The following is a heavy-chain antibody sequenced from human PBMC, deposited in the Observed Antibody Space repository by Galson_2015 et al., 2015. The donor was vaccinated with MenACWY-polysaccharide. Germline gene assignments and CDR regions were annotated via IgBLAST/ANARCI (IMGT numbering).Heavy chain of an antibody. V-gene: IGHV3-74*01. D-gene: IGHD2-8*01. CDR1: GFTFRSSW. CDR3: ARDRRETYDIPDNWFDP. CDR2: IKSDGSST. J-gene: IGHJ5*02. Sequence: SLRLSCAASGFTFRSSWMHWVRQAPGKGLVWISRIKSDGSSTTYADPVKGRFTISRDNAKNTLYLQMNSLRAEDTAVYFCARDRRETYDIPDNWFDPWGQGTLVTVSS.